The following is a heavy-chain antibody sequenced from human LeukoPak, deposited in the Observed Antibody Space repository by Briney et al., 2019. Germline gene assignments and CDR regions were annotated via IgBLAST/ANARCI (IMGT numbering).Heavy chain of an antibody. J-gene: IGHJ6*03. Sequence: ASVKVSCKASGGTFSSYAISWVRQAPGQGLEWMGGIIPMFGTANYGQRFQGRVTITADESTSTAYMELSSLRSDDTAVYYCARCQVATISGYYSMDVWGKGTTVTISS. V-gene: IGHV1-69*13. CDR2: IIPMFGTA. CDR1: GGTFSSYA. CDR3: ARCQVATISGYYSMDV. D-gene: IGHD5-12*01.